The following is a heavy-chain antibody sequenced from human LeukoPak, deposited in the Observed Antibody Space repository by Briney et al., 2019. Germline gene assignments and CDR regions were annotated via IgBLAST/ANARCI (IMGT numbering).Heavy chain of an antibody. CDR3: ARDSGQWLALLPYYFDY. Sequence: GGSLRLSCAASGFTFSSYNMNWVRQAPGKGLEWVSYISSSSSTIYYADSVKGRFTISRDNAKNSLYLQMNSLRAEDTAVYYCARDSGQWLALLPYYFDYWGQGTLVTVSS. CDR1: GFTFSSYN. D-gene: IGHD6-19*01. J-gene: IGHJ4*02. CDR2: ISSSSSTI. V-gene: IGHV3-48*01.